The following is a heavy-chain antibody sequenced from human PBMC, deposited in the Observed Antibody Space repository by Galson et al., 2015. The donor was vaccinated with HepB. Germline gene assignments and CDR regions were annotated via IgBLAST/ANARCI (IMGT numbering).Heavy chain of an antibody. CDR1: XFTFSXYA. CDR2: ISYDGSNK. J-gene: IGHJ5*02. Sequence: LRLSCAXXXFTFSXYAMHWVRQAPGKGLEWVAVISYDGSNKYYADSVKGRFTISRDNSKNTLYLQMNSLRAEDTAVYYCARMEGRPPHWFDPWGKGTLVTVSS. V-gene: IGHV3-30-3*01. CDR3: ARMEGRPPHWFDP. D-gene: IGHD3-3*01.